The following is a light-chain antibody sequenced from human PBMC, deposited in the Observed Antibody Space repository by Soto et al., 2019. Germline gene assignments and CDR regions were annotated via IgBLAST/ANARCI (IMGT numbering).Light chain of an antibody. Sequence: EIVLTQSPATLSLSPEERATLSCRDSQSVSSYLAWYQQKPGQAPRLLIYDASNRATGIPARFSGSGSGTDCTLTISSLEPEDFAVYYCQQRSNWPPNTFGQGTRLEIK. CDR3: QQRSNWPPNT. CDR1: QSVSSY. V-gene: IGKV3-11*01. J-gene: IGKJ5*01. CDR2: DAS.